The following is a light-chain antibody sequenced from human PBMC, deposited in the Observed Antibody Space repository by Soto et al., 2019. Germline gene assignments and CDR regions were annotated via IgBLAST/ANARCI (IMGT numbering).Light chain of an antibody. CDR2: GAS. CDR3: QQYNKWPLT. Sequence: VMTQSPATVSVSPGERATLSCRASQSVSSNLAWYRQKPGQAPRLLMYGASTRATSISDRFSGSGSGTEFTLTISSLQSEDVAVYYCQQYNKWPLTFGGGSKV. V-gene: IGKV3-15*01. CDR1: QSVSSN. J-gene: IGKJ4*01.